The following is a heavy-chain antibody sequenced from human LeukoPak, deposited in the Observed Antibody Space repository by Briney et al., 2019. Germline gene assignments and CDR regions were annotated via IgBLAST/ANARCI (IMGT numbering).Heavy chain of an antibody. V-gene: IGHV3-48*03. Sequence: GGSLRLFCAASGFTFSSYEMNWVRQAPGKGLEWVSYISGIGSTIYYADSVKGRFTISRDNAKNSLYLQMHSLRAEDTDVYYCARYPSRYCTSTSCYLVHWGQGALVTVSS. CDR3: ARYPSRYCTSTSCYLVH. CDR2: ISGIGSTI. CDR1: GFTFSSYE. D-gene: IGHD2-2*01. J-gene: IGHJ5*02.